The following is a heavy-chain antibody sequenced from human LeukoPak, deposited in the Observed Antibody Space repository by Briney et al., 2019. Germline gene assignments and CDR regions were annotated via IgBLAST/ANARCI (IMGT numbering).Heavy chain of an antibody. V-gene: IGHV3-23*01. D-gene: IGHD2-15*01. J-gene: IGHJ4*02. CDR1: GFTFSSYA. CDR3: AKDPHVVANRLLDY. CDR2: ISGSGVST. Sequence: GGSLRLSCAASGFTFSSYAMSWVRQAPGKGLEWVSAISGSGVSTYYADSVKGRFTISRDNSKNTLYLQMNSLRAEDTAVYYCAKDPHVVANRLLDYCGQGTLVTVSS.